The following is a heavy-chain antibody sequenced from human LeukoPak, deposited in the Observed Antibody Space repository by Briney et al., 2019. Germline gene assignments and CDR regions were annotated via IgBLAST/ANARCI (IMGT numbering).Heavy chain of an antibody. CDR1: GYTFTSYG. CDR2: INPNSGGT. V-gene: IGHV1-18*01. Sequence: ASVKVSCKASGYTFTSYGISWVRQAPGQGLEWMGWINPNSGGTNYAQKFQGRVTITRDTSASTAYMELSSLRSEDTAVYYCARVVIGYYDSSGYYDYWGQGTLVTVSS. D-gene: IGHD3-22*01. CDR3: ARVVIGYYDSSGYYDY. J-gene: IGHJ4*02.